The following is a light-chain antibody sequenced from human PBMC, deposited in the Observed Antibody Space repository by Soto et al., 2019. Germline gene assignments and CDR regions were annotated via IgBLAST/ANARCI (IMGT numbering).Light chain of an antibody. V-gene: IGLV1-51*01. Sequence: QCVLTQPPSVCAAPGQKVTISCSRSSSNIGNGYVSWYRQLAGTAPKLLIYETDKRTTGTPERFSGSKSGTSATLGITGLQTGDEADYYCGTWDSSLSAWVFGGGTKLTV. CDR3: GTWDSSLSAWV. CDR2: ETD. J-gene: IGLJ3*02. CDR1: SSNIGNGY.